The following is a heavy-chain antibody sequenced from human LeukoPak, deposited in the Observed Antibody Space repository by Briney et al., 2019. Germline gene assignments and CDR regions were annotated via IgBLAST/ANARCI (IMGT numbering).Heavy chain of an antibody. CDR1: GYTFTSYG. V-gene: IGHV1-18*01. CDR2: ISAYNGNT. D-gene: IGHD2-2*03. J-gene: IGHJ4*02. CDR3: ARVRGRYLQDWIGPPPRYFDY. Sequence: GASVKVSCKASGYTFTSYGISWVRQAPGQGLEWMGWISAYNGNTNYAQKLQGRVTMTTDTSTSTAYMELRSLRSDHTAVYYCARVRGRYLQDWIGPPPRYFDYWGQGTLVTVSS.